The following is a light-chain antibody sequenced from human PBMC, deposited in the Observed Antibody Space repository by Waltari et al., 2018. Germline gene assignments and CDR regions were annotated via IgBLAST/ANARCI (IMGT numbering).Light chain of an antibody. V-gene: IGKV3-15*01. CDR1: QSVSRN. Sequence: EIVLTQSPATLSVPPGERATTSCRASQSVSRNLAWYQQKPGQAPRLLSYGVSTRATGIPARFSGSGSGTEFTFTISSLQSEDFAVYYCQQYHNWPGTFGQGTKVEIK. CDR2: GVS. CDR3: QQYHNWPGT. J-gene: IGKJ1*01.